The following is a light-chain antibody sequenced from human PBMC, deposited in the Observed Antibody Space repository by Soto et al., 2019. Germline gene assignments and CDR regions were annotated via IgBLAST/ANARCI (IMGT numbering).Light chain of an antibody. CDR2: DAT. CDR1: QSVGTSF. J-gene: IGKJ2*01. V-gene: IGKV3-20*01. CDR3: QQYGSSPYT. Sequence: EIVLTQSPDTLSLSPGERATLSCRASQSVGTSFLAWYQQKPGQSPRLLIYDATSRATGITERFSGSGSETDFTLTIYRLENEEFAVYYCQQYGSSPYTFGQGTKLEIK.